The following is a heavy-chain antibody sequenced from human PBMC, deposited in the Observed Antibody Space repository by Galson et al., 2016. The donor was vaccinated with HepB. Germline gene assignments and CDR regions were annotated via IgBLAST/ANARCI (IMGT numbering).Heavy chain of an antibody. Sequence: SLRLSCAASGFTFSNYAMNWVRQAPGKGLEYVSGINNSGGTTYYADSVKGRFTISRDNSQNTPYLQRTSLRPEDTAVYYCVRVNRATAGSDYWGQGTLFTVSS. CDR3: VRVNRATAGSDY. V-gene: IGHV3-64D*06. D-gene: IGHD3-10*01. CDR1: GFTFSNYA. CDR2: INNSGGTT. J-gene: IGHJ4*02.